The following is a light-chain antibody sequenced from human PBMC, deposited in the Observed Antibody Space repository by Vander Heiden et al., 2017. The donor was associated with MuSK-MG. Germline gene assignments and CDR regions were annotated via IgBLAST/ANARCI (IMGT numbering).Light chain of an antibody. J-gene: IGKJ2*01. V-gene: IGKV1-13*02. Sequence: AIQLTQSPSSLSASVGDRVTITCRASQGISSALAWYQQKPGKPPNLLIYDASSLESGVPSRFSGSGFGTDFTLSISSLQPENFATYYCQQFNSYPYTFGQGTKLEIK. CDR2: DAS. CDR3: QQFNSYPYT. CDR1: QGISSA.